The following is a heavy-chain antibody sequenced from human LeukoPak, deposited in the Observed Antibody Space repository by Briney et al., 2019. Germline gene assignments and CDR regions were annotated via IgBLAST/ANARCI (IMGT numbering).Heavy chain of an antibody. CDR2: IIPIFGTA. J-gene: IGHJ4*02. Sequence: AASVKVSCKASGGTFSSYAISWVRQAPGQGLEWMGGIIPIFGTANYAQKFQGRVTITADKSTSTAYMELSRLRSDDTAVYYCARDLEIRTFGGVDYWGQGTLVTVS. V-gene: IGHV1-69*06. CDR1: GGTFSSYA. D-gene: IGHD3-16*01. CDR3: ARDLEIRTFGGVDY.